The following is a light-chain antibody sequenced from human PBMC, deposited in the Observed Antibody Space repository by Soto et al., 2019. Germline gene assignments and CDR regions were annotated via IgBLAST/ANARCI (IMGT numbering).Light chain of an antibody. CDR3: SSYTAASTLDVV. Sequence: QSALTQPASVSGSPGQSITISCSGTSSDGDSVSWYQQHPGKAPKLIIYEVTNRPSGVSNRFSGSKSDYTASLTISGLQAEDEADYYCSSYTAASTLDVVFGGGTKSPS. CDR1: SSDGDS. CDR2: EVT. V-gene: IGLV2-14*01. J-gene: IGLJ2*01.